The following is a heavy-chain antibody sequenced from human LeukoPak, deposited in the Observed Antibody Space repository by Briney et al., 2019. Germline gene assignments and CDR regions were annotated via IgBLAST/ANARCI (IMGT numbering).Heavy chain of an antibody. CDR2: ISGSGGST. V-gene: IGHV3-23*01. CDR3: AKEIAVAGFDY. CDR1: GFTFSSYA. J-gene: IGHJ4*02. Sequence: PGGSLRLSCAASGFTFSSYAMSWVRPARGKGLEWVSAISGSGGSTYYADTVKGRSTISRDNSKNTLYLQMNSLRAEDTAVYYCAKEIAVAGFDYWGQGTLVTVSS. D-gene: IGHD6-19*01.